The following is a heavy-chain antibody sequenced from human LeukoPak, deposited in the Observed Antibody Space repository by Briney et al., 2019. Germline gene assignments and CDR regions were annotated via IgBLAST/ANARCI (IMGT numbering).Heavy chain of an antibody. CDR2: IYYSGST. V-gene: IGHV4-59*08. D-gene: IGHD3-3*01. CDR3: ARSPYYDFWSGYYRDWFDP. J-gene: IGHJ5*02. Sequence: PSETLSLTCTVSGGSLSSYYWSWLRQPPGKGLEWIGYIYYSGSTNYNPSLKSRVTISVDTSKNQFSLKLSSVTAADTAVYYCARSPYYDFWSGYYRDWFDPWGQGTLVTVSS. CDR1: GGSLSSYY.